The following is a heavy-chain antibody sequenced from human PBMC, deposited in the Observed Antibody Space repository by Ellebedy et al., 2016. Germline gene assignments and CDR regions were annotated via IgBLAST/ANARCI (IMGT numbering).Heavy chain of an antibody. CDR2: IRSDGIDL. J-gene: IGHJ4*02. V-gene: IGHV3-21*01. CDR1: GFDLTSHE. Sequence: GESLKISXAASGFDLTSHELNWVRQAPEKGLEWVASIRSDGIDLYYADSVRGRFAISRDNAKNSLYLQMDSLRAEDTGVYYCASARFDYWGQGALVTVSS. CDR3: ASARFDY.